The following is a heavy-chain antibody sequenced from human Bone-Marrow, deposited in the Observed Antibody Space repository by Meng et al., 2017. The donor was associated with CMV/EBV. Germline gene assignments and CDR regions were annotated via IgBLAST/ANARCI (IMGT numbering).Heavy chain of an antibody. CDR2: IYYSGST. Sequence: SETLSLTCTVSGGSVSSGSYYWSRIRQPPGKGLEWIGYIYYSGSTNYNPSLKSRVTISVDTSKNQFSLKLSSVTAADTAVYYCARGAYCSSTSCYYWYFDLWGRGTLVTVSS. D-gene: IGHD2-2*01. V-gene: IGHV4-61*01. CDR3: ARGAYCSSTSCYYWYFDL. J-gene: IGHJ2*01. CDR1: GGSVSSGSYY.